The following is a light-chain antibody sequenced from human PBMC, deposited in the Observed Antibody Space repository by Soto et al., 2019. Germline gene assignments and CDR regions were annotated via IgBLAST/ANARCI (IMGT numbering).Light chain of an antibody. CDR1: QSVSSNN. CDR3: QQYGRSPFT. J-gene: IGKJ3*01. CDR2: GAS. V-gene: IGKV3-20*01. Sequence: EIVLTQSPGTLSWSPGERATLSCGASQSVSSNNLAWYQQRPGQAPRVVIYGASTRATGIPERFSGSGSGTDFTLTISRLEPEDFAVYYCQQYGRSPFTFGPGTKVDIK.